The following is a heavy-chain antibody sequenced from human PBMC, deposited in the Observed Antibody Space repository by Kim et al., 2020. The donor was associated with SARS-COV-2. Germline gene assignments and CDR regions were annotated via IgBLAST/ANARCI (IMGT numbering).Heavy chain of an antibody. CDR1: GGTFSSYA. J-gene: IGHJ5*02. Sequence: SVKVSCKASGGTFSSYAISWVRQAPGQGLEWMGGIIPIFGTANYAQKFQGRVTITADESTSTAYMELSSLRSEDTAVYYCATAPVHYDSSGYPLTWGQGTLVTVSS. V-gene: IGHV1-69*13. CDR2: IIPIFGTA. D-gene: IGHD3-22*01. CDR3: ATAPVHYDSSGYPLT.